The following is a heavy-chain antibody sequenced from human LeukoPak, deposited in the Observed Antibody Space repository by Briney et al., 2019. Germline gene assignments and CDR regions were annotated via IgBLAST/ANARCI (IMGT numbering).Heavy chain of an antibody. CDR2: IYTSGGT. J-gene: IGHJ4*02. V-gene: IGHV4-4*07. CDR1: GGSISSYY. Sequence: PSETLSLTCTVSGGSISSYYWSWIRQPAGKGLEWIGRIYTSGGTNYNPSLKSRVTMSIDTSKNRFSLKLSSVTAADTAVYYCARDYYDSSGYYYALWGQGTLVTVSS. D-gene: IGHD3-22*01. CDR3: ARDYYDSSGYYYAL.